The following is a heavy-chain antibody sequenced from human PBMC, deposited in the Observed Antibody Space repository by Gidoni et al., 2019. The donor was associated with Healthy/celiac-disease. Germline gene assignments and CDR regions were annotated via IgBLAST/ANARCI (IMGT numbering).Heavy chain of an antibody. V-gene: IGHV3-21*01. D-gene: IGHD3-10*01. Sequence: EVQLVESGGGLVKPGGSLRLSGADAGFTFNSSSMNWVRQAPGKGLEWVSSISSSSSYIYYADAVKVRVTISRDNAKNSLYLQLNSLRAEDTAVYYCAIQSNYYDSWGQVTMVTVSS. CDR3: AIQSNYYDS. J-gene: IGHJ3*02. CDR1: GFTFNSSS. CDR2: ISSSSSYI.